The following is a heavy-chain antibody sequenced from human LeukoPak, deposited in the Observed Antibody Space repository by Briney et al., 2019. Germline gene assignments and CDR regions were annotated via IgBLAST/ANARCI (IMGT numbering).Heavy chain of an antibody. CDR3: ARGRSDGYNSEHDY. D-gene: IGHD5-24*01. Sequence: SETLSLTCAVYGGSFSGYYWSWIRQPPGKELEWIGEINHSGSTNYNPSLKSRVTISVDTSKNQFSLKLSSVTAADTAVYYCARGRSDGYNSEHDYWGQGTLVTVSS. J-gene: IGHJ4*02. V-gene: IGHV4-34*01. CDR2: INHSGST. CDR1: GGSFSGYY.